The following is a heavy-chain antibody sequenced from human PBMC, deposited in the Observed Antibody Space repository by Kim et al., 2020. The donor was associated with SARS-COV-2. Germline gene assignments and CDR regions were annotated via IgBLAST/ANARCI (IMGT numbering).Heavy chain of an antibody. CDR1: GFTFSSYG. Sequence: GGSLRLSCAASGFTFSSYGMHWVRQAPGKGLEWVAVIWYDGSNKYYADSVKGRFTISRDNSKNTLYLQMNSLRAEDTAVYYCARDLHGYNYYHYYYGMDVWGQGTTVTVSS. J-gene: IGHJ6*02. D-gene: IGHD5-12*01. CDR2: IWYDGSNK. V-gene: IGHV3-33*01. CDR3: ARDLHGYNYYHYYYGMDV.